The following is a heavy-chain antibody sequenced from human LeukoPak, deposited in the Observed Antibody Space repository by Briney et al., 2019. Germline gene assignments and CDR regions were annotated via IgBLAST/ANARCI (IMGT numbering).Heavy chain of an antibody. Sequence: GASVKVSCKASGYTFTSYDINWVRQATGQGLEWMGWMNPNSGNTGYAQKFQGRVTMTRNTSISTAYMELSSLRSEDTAVYYCARDEIAAAVSFDYWGQGTLVTVSS. D-gene: IGHD6-13*01. J-gene: IGHJ4*02. V-gene: IGHV1-8*01. CDR2: MNPNSGNT. CDR3: ARDEIAAAVSFDY. CDR1: GYTFTSYD.